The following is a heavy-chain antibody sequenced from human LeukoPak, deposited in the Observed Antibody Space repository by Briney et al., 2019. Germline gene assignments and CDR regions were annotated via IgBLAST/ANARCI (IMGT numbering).Heavy chain of an antibody. CDR2: IYHSGST. Sequence: PSETLSLTCTVSGGSISSGGYYWSWLRQPPGKGLEWIGYIYHSGSTYYNPSLKSRVTISVDRSKNQFSLKLSSVTAADTAVYYCARDASGSYGPFDPWGQGTLVTVSS. D-gene: IGHD1-26*01. J-gene: IGHJ5*02. V-gene: IGHV4-30-2*01. CDR3: ARDASGSYGPFDP. CDR1: GGSISSGGYY.